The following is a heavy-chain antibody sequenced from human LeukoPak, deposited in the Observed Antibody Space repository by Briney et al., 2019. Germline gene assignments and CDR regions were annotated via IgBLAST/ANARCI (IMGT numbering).Heavy chain of an antibody. V-gene: IGHV3-23*01. Sequence: GGSLRLSCAASGFTFSSYAMSWVRQAPGKGLEWVSAISGSGGSTFSADSVKGRFTISRDNSKNTLYLQMNSLRAEDTAVYYCAKDKRRGLFDYWGQGTLVTVSS. J-gene: IGHJ4*02. CDR3: AKDKRRGLFDY. CDR2: ISGSGGST. CDR1: GFTFSSYA. D-gene: IGHD5-24*01.